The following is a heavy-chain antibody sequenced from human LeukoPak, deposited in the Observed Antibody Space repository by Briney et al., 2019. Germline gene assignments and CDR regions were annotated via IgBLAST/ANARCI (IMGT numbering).Heavy chain of an antibody. CDR1: GYSFSGYY. CDR2: INPNSGGA. J-gene: IGHJ4*02. D-gene: IGHD6-13*01. V-gene: IGHV1-2*02. Sequence: ASVKVSCKASGYSFSGYYLHWVRQAPGQGPEWMGWINPNSGGANYAQSFQGRVTMTRDTSISTAYMELSRLSSDDTAVYYCARNPRGIAAALGYWGQGTLVTVSS. CDR3: ARNPRGIAAALGY.